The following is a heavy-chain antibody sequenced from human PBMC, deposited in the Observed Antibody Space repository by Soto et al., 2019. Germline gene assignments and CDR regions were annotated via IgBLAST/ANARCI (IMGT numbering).Heavy chain of an antibody. CDR2: IKSQVAGGTA. CDR3: TWLGSDFDY. Sequence: VQLVESGGGLVKPGESLRLSCAASGFMFSTAWMNWVREAPGTGLEWVGHIKSQVAGGTADYAALVRGRFNISRDDSQHTLYLQMNSLKAEDTALYYCTWLGSDFDYWGQGTLVTVSS. V-gene: IGHV3-15*07. CDR1: GFMFSTAW. D-gene: IGHD3-10*01. J-gene: IGHJ4*02.